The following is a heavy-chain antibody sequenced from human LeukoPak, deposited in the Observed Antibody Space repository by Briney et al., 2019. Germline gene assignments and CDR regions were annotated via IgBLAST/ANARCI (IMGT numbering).Heavy chain of an antibody. CDR1: GFTLSVYW. Sequence: GGSLRLSCEVSGFTLSVYWMHWVRQAPGKGLVWVARMNNDGSGITYADSAKGRFTISRDNGKKTVYLQMNSLRAEDTAVYYCAKDRSGIDYWGQGTLVTVSS. V-gene: IGHV3-74*03. CDR2: MNNDGSGI. D-gene: IGHD1-26*01. J-gene: IGHJ4*02. CDR3: AKDRSGIDY.